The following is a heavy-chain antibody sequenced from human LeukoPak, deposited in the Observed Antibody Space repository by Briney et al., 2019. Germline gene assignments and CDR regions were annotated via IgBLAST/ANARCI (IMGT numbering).Heavy chain of an antibody. CDR3: AKRRGSYGPFDY. CDR1: GFTFSSYA. V-gene: IGHV3-23*01. CDR2: ISDSGGNT. J-gene: IGHJ4*02. Sequence: GGSLRLSCAASGFTFSSYAMGWVRQAPGKGLEWVSTISDSGGNTYYADSVKGRFTISRDNSKNTLYLQMNSLRAEDTAVYYCAKRRGSYGPFDYWGQGTLATVSS. D-gene: IGHD1-26*01.